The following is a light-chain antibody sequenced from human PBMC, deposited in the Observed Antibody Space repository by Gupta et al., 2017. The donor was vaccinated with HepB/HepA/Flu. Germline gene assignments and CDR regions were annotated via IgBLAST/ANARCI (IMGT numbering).Light chain of an antibody. CDR1: QNTGYW. Sequence: DMEMTQSPSTLSASVGDRVTITCRASQNTGYWLAWFQQKPGKAPNLLISKTSTLESGVPSRFSGSGSGTEFTLTISSLQPEEFAIYYCQQYNNCPWPFGQGTKVEIK. J-gene: IGKJ1*01. V-gene: IGKV1-5*03. CDR3: QQYNNCPWP. CDR2: KTS.